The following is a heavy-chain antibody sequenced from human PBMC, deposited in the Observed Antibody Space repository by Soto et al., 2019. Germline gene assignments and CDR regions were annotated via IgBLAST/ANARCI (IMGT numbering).Heavy chain of an antibody. Sequence: RLSCAASGFTFSSYGMHWFRQAPGKGLEWVAVISYDGSNKYYADSVKGRFTISRDNSKNTLYLQMNSLRAEDTAVYYCAKSGGIQLWLKSYYYGMDVWGQGTTVTVSS. CDR2: ISYDGSNK. CDR3: AKSGGIQLWLKSYYYGMDV. J-gene: IGHJ6*02. CDR1: GFTFSSYG. D-gene: IGHD5-18*01. V-gene: IGHV3-30*18.